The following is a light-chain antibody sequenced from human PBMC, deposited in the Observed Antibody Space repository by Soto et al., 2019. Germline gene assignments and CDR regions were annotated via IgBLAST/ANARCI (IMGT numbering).Light chain of an antibody. V-gene: IGKV1-5*01. CDR3: QHYSSVWT. Sequence: DIQMTQSHSTLSSSVGDRFTITCRASQSISRGLAWYQQKPGKAPNLLIYDASTLESGVPSRFSGSGSGTEFTLTISSLQPDDFATYYCQHYSSVWTFGQGSKVDI. CDR2: DAS. J-gene: IGKJ1*01. CDR1: QSISRG.